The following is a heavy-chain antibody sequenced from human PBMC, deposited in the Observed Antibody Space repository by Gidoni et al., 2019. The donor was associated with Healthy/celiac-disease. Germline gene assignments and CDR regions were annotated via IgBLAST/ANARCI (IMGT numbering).Heavy chain of an antibody. D-gene: IGHD4-4*01. V-gene: IGHV3-9*01. J-gene: IGHJ6*02. CDR1: GFTFDDYA. CDR3: AKGSHLYSLYGMDV. Sequence: EVQLVESGGGLVQPGRSLRLSCAASGFTFDDYAMPWVRQAPGKGLEWVSGISWNSGSIGYADSVKGRFTISRDNAKNSLYLQMNSLRAEDTALYYCAKGSHLYSLYGMDVWGQGTTVTVSS. CDR2: ISWNSGSI.